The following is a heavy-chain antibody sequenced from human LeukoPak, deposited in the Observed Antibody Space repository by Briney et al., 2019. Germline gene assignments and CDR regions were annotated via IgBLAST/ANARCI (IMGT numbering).Heavy chain of an antibody. CDR2: IYSDGST. J-gene: IGHJ4*02. D-gene: IGHD3-10*01. CDR3: ARPNYYGSDLDY. Sequence: GGSLRLSRAASGFTVSSNYMTWVRQAPGKGLEWVSVIYSDGSTYYADSVKGRFTISRDNSKNTLYLQMNSLRAEVTAVYYCARPNYYGSDLDYWGQGTLVTVSS. CDR1: GFTVSSNY. V-gene: IGHV3-53*01.